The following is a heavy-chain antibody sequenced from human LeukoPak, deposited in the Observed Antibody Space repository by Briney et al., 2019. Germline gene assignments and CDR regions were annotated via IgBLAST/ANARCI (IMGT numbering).Heavy chain of an antibody. Sequence: SETLSLTCTVSGGSISSYYWSWIRQPPGKGLEWIGYIYYSGSTNYNPSLKSRVTISVDTSKNQFSLKLSSVTAADTAVYYCARLRDYDSSGYYYDYWGQGTLVTVSS. V-gene: IGHV4-59*01. CDR1: GGSISSYY. J-gene: IGHJ4*02. CDR2: IYYSGST. D-gene: IGHD3-22*01. CDR3: ARLRDYDSSGYYYDY.